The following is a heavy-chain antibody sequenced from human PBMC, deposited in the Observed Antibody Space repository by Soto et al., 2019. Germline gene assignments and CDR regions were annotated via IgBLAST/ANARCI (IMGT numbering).Heavy chain of an antibody. Sequence: GGSLRLSCAASGFTLSSYAMSWVRQAPGKGLEWVSAISGSGGSTYYADSVKGRFTISRDNSKNTLYLQMNSLRAEDTAVYYCAKDGAAGYCSSTSCRILRGFYYYYGMDVWGQGTTVTVSS. D-gene: IGHD2-2*01. CDR1: GFTLSSYA. CDR2: ISGSGGST. J-gene: IGHJ6*02. CDR3: AKDGAAGYCSSTSCRILRGFYYYYGMDV. V-gene: IGHV3-23*01.